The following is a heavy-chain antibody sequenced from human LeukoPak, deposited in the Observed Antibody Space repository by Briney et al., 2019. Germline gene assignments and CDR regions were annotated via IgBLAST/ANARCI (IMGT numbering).Heavy chain of an antibody. CDR1: GGSFSGYY. D-gene: IGHD3-3*01. CDR2: INHSGST. V-gene: IGHV4-34*01. J-gene: IGHJ4*02. Sequence: PSETLSLTCAVYGGSFSGYYWSWIRQPPGKGLEWIGEINHSGSTNYNPSLKSRVTISVDTSKNQFSPKLSSVTAADTAVYYCARRVVRFLEWLPRGYFDYWGQGTLVTVSS. CDR3: ARRVVRFLEWLPRGYFDY.